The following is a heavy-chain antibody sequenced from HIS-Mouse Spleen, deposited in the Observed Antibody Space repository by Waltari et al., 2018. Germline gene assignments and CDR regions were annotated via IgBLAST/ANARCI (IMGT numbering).Heavy chain of an antibody. Sequence: QLQLQESGPGLVKPSETLSLTCTVSGGSISSSSYYWGWLRQPPGKGLEWIGSIYYSGSTYYNPSLKSRVTISVDTSKNQFSLKLSSVTAADTAVYYCARDGCPGYYYGMDVWGQGTTVTVSS. V-gene: IGHV4-39*07. CDR2: IYYSGST. CDR1: GGSISSSSYY. CDR3: ARDGCPGYYYGMDV. J-gene: IGHJ6*02. D-gene: IGHD6-19*01.